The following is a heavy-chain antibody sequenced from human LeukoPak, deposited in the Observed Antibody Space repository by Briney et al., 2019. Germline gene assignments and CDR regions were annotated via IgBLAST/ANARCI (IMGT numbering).Heavy chain of an antibody. V-gene: IGHV4-34*01. D-gene: IGHD6-13*01. CDR2: INHSGST. CDR1: GGSFSGYY. J-gene: IGHJ5*02. Sequence: SETLSLTCAVYGGSFSGYYWSWIRQPPGKGLEWIGEINHSGSTNYNPSLKSRVTISVDTSKNQFSLKLSSVTAADTAVYYCARVGIAAAGIQEYNWFDPWGQGTLVTVSS. CDR3: ARVGIAAAGIQEYNWFDP.